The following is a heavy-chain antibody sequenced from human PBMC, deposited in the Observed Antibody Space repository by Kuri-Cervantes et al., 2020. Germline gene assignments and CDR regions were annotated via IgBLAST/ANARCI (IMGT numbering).Heavy chain of an antibody. D-gene: IGHD3-22*01. CDR1: GGSISSSSYY. Sequence: GSLRLSCTVSGGSISSSSYYWGWIRQPPGKGLEWIGSIYYSGSTYYNPSLKSRVTISVDTSKNQFSLKLSSVTAADTAVYYCARDVHPPGFVGQYYYDSSGTNYAYFDYWGQGTLVTVSS. CDR3: ARDVHPPGFVGQYYYDSSGTNYAYFDY. V-gene: IGHV4-39*07. J-gene: IGHJ4*02. CDR2: IYYSGST.